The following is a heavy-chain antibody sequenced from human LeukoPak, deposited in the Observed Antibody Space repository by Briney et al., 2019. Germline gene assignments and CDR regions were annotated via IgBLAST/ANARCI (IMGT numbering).Heavy chain of an antibody. Sequence: GESLMISCTGSGYTFTNYWIGWVRQMPGKGHEWMGLVNPGDSDTRYSPSFQGQVTISADRSISTAYLQLSSLKASDSAMYYCVRPDSNGYYDAWGQGTLVTVSS. CDR2: VNPGDSDT. V-gene: IGHV5-51*01. J-gene: IGHJ5*02. CDR3: VRPDSNGYYDA. D-gene: IGHD3-22*01. CDR1: GYTFTNYW.